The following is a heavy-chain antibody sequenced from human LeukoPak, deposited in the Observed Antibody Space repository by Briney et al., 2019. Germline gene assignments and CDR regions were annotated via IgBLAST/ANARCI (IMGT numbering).Heavy chain of an antibody. D-gene: IGHD1-1*01. J-gene: IGHJ4*02. CDR3: ARDHHDAFDD. CDR2: IGIDSGNT. V-gene: IGHV3-48*01. CDR1: GFPFIEYS. Sequence: GGSLGLSCTASGFPFIEYSMNWVRQVPGKGLEWISYIGIDSGNTKYADSVRGRFTISADKAKNSLYLQMNSVRVEATAVYYCARDHHDAFDDWGQGTLVSVAS.